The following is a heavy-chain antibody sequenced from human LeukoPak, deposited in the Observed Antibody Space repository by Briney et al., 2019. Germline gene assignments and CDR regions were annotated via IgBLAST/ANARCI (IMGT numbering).Heavy chain of an antibody. CDR2: IYYSGST. J-gene: IGHJ3*02. CDR1: GGSISSSSYY. V-gene: IGHV4-39*01. CDR3: ARPLYYHDSSGYYDAFDI. D-gene: IGHD3-22*01. Sequence: PSETLSLTCTVSGGSISSSSYYWGWIRQPPGKGLEWIGSIYYSGSTYYNPSLKSRVTISVDTSKNQFSLKLSSVTAADTAVYYCARPLYYHDSSGYYDAFDIWGQGTMVTVSS.